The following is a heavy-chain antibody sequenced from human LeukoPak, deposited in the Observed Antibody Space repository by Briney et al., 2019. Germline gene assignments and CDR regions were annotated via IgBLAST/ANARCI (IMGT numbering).Heavy chain of an antibody. CDR2: IYYSGST. D-gene: IGHD2-15*01. J-gene: IGHJ6*03. CDR3: ARTTSGGSIYGVFYYMDV. Sequence: SETLSLTCTVSGGSISSSSYYWGWIRQPPGKGLEWIGSIYYSGSTYYNPSLKSRVTISVDTSKNQFSLKLSSVTAADTAVYYCARTTSGGSIYGVFYYMDVWGKGTTVTVSS. V-gene: IGHV4-39*01. CDR1: GGSISSSSYY.